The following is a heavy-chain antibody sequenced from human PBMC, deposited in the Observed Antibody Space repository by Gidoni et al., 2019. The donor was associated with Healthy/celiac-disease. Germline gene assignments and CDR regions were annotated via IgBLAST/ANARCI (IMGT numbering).Heavy chain of an antibody. CDR1: GFTFLGSA. D-gene: IGHD5-18*01. J-gene: IGHJ4*02. CDR3: TRLGYSYGTVFDY. V-gene: IGHV3-73*02. Sequence: EVQLVESGGGLVQPGGSLTLSCAASGFTFLGSAMHWVRRASGKGLEWVGRIRSKANSYATAYAASVKGRFTISRDDSKNTAYLQMNSLKTEDTAVYYCTRLGYSYGTVFDYWGQGTLVTVSS. CDR2: IRSKANSYAT.